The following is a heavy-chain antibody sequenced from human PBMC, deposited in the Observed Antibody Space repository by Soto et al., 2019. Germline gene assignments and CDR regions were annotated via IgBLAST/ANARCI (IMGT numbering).Heavy chain of an antibody. Sequence: SETLSLTCTVSGGSIAPFYWSWIRQTPGKGLEWIGHISYTGNTNYNPSLKSRVAMTVDTSKNQFSLNLTSVTAADTAVYYCAREGNGWYYSDFWGQGTLVTVSS. D-gene: IGHD6-19*01. CDR3: AREGNGWYYSDF. V-gene: IGHV4-59*01. J-gene: IGHJ4*02. CDR2: ISYTGNT. CDR1: GGSIAPFY.